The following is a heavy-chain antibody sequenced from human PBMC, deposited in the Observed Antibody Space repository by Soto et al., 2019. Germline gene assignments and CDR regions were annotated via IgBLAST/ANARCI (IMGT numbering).Heavy chain of an antibody. Sequence: PSETLSLTCTVSSDSISSYYWSWIRQPPGKRLEWIGYISYSGSTDYNPSLKSRVTISGDTPKNQFSLKVSSVTAADTAVYYCARGTSWQLPFDYWGQGTLVTVSS. CDR1: SDSISSYY. V-gene: IGHV4-59*01. D-gene: IGHD6-13*01. CDR3: ARGTSWQLPFDY. CDR2: ISYSGST. J-gene: IGHJ4*02.